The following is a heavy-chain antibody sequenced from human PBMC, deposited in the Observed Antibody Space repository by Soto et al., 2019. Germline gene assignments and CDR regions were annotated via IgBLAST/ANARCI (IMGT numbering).Heavy chain of an antibody. CDR3: ARGVEW. Sequence: SETLSLTCAVSGGSISSSNWWRWVRQPPGKGLELIGEIYHSGSTNYNPSLKSRVTISVDTPKNHFSPKLISMTPPAPAVYYYARGVEWWGQGTLVTVSS. CDR2: IYHSGST. CDR1: GGSISSSNW. D-gene: IGHD1-26*01. V-gene: IGHV4-4*02. J-gene: IGHJ4*02.